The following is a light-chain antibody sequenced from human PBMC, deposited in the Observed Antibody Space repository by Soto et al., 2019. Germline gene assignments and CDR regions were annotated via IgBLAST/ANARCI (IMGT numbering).Light chain of an antibody. J-gene: IGKJ4*01. Sequence: EIVLTQSPATLSLSPGERATLSCRASQSVGTHLAWYQKKPGQGPRLLIYDASTRATGIPARFSGGGSGTDFTLTISSLEPDDFSVYYCQQRSNWPPGGTFGGGTKVEIK. CDR2: DAS. V-gene: IGKV3-11*01. CDR1: QSVGTH. CDR3: QQRSNWPPGGT.